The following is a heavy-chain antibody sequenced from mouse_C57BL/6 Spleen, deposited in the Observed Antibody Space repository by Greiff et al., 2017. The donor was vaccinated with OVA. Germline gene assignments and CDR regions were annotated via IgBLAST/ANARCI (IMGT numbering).Heavy chain of an antibody. V-gene: IGHV1-15*01. CDR1: GYTFPDYE. Sequence: VQLQQSGAELVRPGASVTLSCKASGYTFPDYEMHWVKQTPVHGLEWIGAIDPETGGTAYNQKFKGKAVLTADKSSSTAYMELRSLTSEDSAVYYCTTGAWFAYWGQGTLVTVSA. CDR2: IDPETGGT. CDR3: TTGAWFAY. J-gene: IGHJ3*01.